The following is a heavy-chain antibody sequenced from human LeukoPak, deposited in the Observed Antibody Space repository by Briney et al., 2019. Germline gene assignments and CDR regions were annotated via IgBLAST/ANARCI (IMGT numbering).Heavy chain of an antibody. Sequence: GGSLRLSCAASGFTFSSYDMNWVRQAPGKGLEWVSYISSSGNLIHYADSVRGRFTFSRDNARNSLYLQMNSLRADDTAIYYCAREGGWNDFDYWGQGTLVTVSS. J-gene: IGHJ4*02. CDR3: AREGGWNDFDY. V-gene: IGHV3-48*03. CDR1: GFTFSSYD. D-gene: IGHD1-1*01. CDR2: ISSSGNLI.